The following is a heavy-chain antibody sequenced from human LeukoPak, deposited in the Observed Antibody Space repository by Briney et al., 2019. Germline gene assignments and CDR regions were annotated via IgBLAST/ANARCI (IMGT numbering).Heavy chain of an antibody. CDR1: GFTFSTYA. CDR2: ISGSGGST. CDR3: AKGAYSGGWRQIDY. J-gene: IGHJ4*02. V-gene: IGHV3-23*01. Sequence: GGSLRLSCAASGFTFSTYAMNWVRQAPGKGLEWVSGISGSGGSTYFADSVRGRFTISRDNSKNTLYLQMNSLKVDDTAVYYCAKGAYSGGWRQIDYWGQGTLVTVSS. D-gene: IGHD6-19*01.